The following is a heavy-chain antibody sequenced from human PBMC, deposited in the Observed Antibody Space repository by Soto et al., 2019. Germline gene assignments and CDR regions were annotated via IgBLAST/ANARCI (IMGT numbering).Heavy chain of an antibody. CDR1: GFTFSSYA. D-gene: IGHD3-3*01. Sequence: PGGSLRLSCAASGFTFSSYAMSWVRQAPGKGLEWVSAISGSGGSTYYADSVKGRFTISRDNSKNTLYLQMNSLGAEDTAVYYCAKVPYDFWSGSPFDYWGQGTLVTVSS. CDR3: AKVPYDFWSGSPFDY. V-gene: IGHV3-23*01. J-gene: IGHJ4*02. CDR2: ISGSGGST.